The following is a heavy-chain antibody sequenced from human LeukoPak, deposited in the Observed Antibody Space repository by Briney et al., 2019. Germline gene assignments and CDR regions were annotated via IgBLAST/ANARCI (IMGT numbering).Heavy chain of an antibody. D-gene: IGHD3-10*01. CDR1: GFTFSSYS. CDR2: ISSSSVYI. CDR3: AKARGSYYGSGSYDGTDH. V-gene: IGHV3-21*01. J-gene: IGHJ4*02. Sequence: GSLRLSCAASGFTFSSYSMNWVRQAPGKGLEWVSSISSSSVYIYSADSVKGRFTISRDNAKNSLYLQMNSLRAKDTAVYYCAKARGSYYGSGSYDGTDHWGQGTLVTVSS.